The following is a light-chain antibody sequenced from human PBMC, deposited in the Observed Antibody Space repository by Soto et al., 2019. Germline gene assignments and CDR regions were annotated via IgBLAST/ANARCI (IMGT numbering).Light chain of an antibody. CDR2: EVS. Sequence: QSALTQPPSASGSPGQSVTISCTGTSSDVGGYNYVSWYQQHPGKAPKLMIYEVSKRPSGVPDRFSGSKSGNTASLTVSGIQAEDEADYYCSSYAGSNVYVFGTGTKVTGL. CDR1: SSDVGGYNY. CDR3: SSYAGSNVYV. J-gene: IGLJ1*01. V-gene: IGLV2-8*01.